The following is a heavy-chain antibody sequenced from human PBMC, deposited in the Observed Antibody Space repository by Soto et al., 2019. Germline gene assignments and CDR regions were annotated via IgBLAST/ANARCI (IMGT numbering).Heavy chain of an antibody. CDR1: GGSISSGGYY. J-gene: IGHJ4*02. Sequence: QVQLQESGPGLVKPSQTLSLTCTVSGGSISSGGYYWSWIRQHPGKGLEWIGYIYYSGSTYYNPSLKSRVTIXXDXSXSQFSLKLSSVTAADTAVYYCARVIDEGYSGWYFGYWGQGTLVTVSS. CDR3: ARVIDEGYSGWYFGY. CDR2: IYYSGST. D-gene: IGHD6-19*01. V-gene: IGHV4-31*03.